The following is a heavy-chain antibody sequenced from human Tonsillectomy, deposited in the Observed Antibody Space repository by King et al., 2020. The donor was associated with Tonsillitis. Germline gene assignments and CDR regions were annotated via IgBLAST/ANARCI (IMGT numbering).Heavy chain of an antibody. CDR2: IYYSGST. J-gene: IGHJ4*02. Sequence: QLQESGPGLVKPSETLSLTCTVSGGSISSSSYYWGWIRQPPGKGLEWIGSIYYSGSTYYNPSLKSRVTISVDTSKNQFSLKLSSVTAADTAVYYCARLVVTAILTLGVVDYWGQGTLVTVSS. D-gene: IGHD2-21*02. CDR1: GGSISSSSYY. V-gene: IGHV4-39*01. CDR3: ARLVVTAILTLGVVDY.